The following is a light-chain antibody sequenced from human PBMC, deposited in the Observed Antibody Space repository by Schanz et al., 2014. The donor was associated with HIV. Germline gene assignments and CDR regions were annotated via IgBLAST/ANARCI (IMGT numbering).Light chain of an antibody. CDR1: QSAGID. Sequence: EIVMTQSPATLYVSPGEGATLSCRASQSAGIDLAWYQQKTGQTPRLLIHGASTRATNIPDRFSGSGSATDFTLTISRLQSEDVAVYYCQQYNDWPWTFGPGTELEMK. CDR2: GAS. V-gene: IGKV3-15*01. CDR3: QQYNDWPWT. J-gene: IGKJ1*01.